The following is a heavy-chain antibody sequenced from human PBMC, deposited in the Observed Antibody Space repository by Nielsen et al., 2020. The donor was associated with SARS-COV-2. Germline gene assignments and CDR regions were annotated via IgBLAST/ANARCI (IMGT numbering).Heavy chain of an antibody. V-gene: IGHV3-30-3*01. CDR2: ISYDGSNK. CDR3: ARGIAAAGRGWFDP. CDR1: GFTFSSYA. D-gene: IGHD6-13*01. Sequence: GESLKISCAASGFTFSSYAMHWVRQAPGKGLEWVAVISYDGSNKYYADSVKGRFTISRDNSKNTLYLQMNSLRAEDTAVYYCARGIAAAGRGWFDPWGQGTLVTVSS. J-gene: IGHJ5*02.